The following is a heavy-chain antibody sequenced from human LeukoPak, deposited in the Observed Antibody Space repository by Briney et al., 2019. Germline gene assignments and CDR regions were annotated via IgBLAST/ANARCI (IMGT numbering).Heavy chain of an antibody. Sequence: PSETLSPTCTVSGGSISSYYWSWIRQPAGKGLEWIGRIYTSGSTNYNPSLKSRVTMSVDTSKNQFSLKLSSVTAADTAVYYCARGGSSGYYFVYFDYWGQGTLVTVSS. V-gene: IGHV4-4*07. CDR1: GGSISSYY. J-gene: IGHJ4*02. D-gene: IGHD3-22*01. CDR2: IYTSGST. CDR3: ARGGSSGYYFVYFDY.